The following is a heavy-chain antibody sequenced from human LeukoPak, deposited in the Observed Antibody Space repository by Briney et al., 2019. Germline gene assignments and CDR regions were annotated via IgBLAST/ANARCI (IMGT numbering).Heavy chain of an antibody. J-gene: IGHJ3*02. D-gene: IGHD2-15*01. Sequence: SETLSLTCAVSGGSITSGGYYWSWLRQHPGKGLEWIGYIYYSGSTYYNPSLKSRVTISVDTSKNHFSLKLSSVTATDTAVYYCARDCSGGSCYGAFDIWGQGTMVTVSS. CDR1: GGSITSGGYY. CDR3: ARDCSGGSCYGAFDI. CDR2: IYYSGST. V-gene: IGHV4-31*11.